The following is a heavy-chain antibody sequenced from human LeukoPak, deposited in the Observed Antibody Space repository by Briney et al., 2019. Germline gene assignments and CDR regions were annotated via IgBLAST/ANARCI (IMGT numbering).Heavy chain of an antibody. J-gene: IGHJ5*02. D-gene: IGHD5-18*01. CDR1: GDSISDIDYY. Sequence: SETLSLTCTVSGDSISDIDYYWGWIRQPPGEGLEWIATIYYTGSTYCNPSLKSRVTISIDTSKNQFSLKLTSVTAADTAVYYCARHAWGYNNWFDPWGQGTLVTVSS. CDR2: IYYTGST. V-gene: IGHV4-39*01. CDR3: ARHAWGYNNWFDP.